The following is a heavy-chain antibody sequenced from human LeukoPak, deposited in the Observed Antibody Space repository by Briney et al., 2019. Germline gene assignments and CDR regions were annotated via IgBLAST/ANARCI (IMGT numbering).Heavy chain of an antibody. CDR1: GFTFSFYW. CDR2: IKQDGSEK. D-gene: IGHD6-13*01. V-gene: IGHV3-7*01. CDR3: ARRAASYYYGMDV. Sequence: PGGSLRLSCAASGFTFSFYWMSWVRQAPGKGLEWVANIKQDGSEKYYVDSVKGRFTISRDNAKNSLYLQMNSLRAEDTAVYYCARRAASYYYGMDVWGQGTTVTVSS. J-gene: IGHJ6*02.